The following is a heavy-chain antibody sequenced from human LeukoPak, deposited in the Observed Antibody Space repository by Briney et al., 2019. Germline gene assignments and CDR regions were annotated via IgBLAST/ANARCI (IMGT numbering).Heavy chain of an antibody. V-gene: IGHV3-23*01. J-gene: IGHJ1*01. D-gene: IGHD5-12*01. CDR1: GFTFSSSA. CDR2: ISGSGGST. CDR3: AKDSYSGYDSEYFQH. Sequence: GRPLRPSCAASGFTFSSSAMSWVRHAPGKRLEWCSAISGSGGSTYYADSVKGRFTISRDNSKNTLYLQMNSLRAEDTAVYYCAKDSYSGYDSEYFQHWGQGTLVTVSS.